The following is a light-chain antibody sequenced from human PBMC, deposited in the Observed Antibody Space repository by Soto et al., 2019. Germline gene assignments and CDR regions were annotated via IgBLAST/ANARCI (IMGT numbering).Light chain of an antibody. Sequence: QPVLTQPASVSGSPGQSITISCTGTSSDVGGYNYVSWYQQHPGKAPKLMIYDVRNRPSGVSNRFSVSKSGNTASLTISGLQAEDDADYYCSSYTSSSTPVVFGAGTKLTVL. J-gene: IGLJ2*01. CDR3: SSYTSSSTPVV. CDR2: DVR. CDR1: SSDVGGYNY. V-gene: IGLV2-14*01.